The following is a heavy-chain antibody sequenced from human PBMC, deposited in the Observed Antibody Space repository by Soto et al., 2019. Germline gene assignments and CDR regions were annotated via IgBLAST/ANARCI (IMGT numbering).Heavy chain of an antibody. Sequence: QVLLQQWGAGLLKPSETLSLTCAVYGGSFSAYYWSWIRQPPGKGLEWIGEINHSGGTSYNPSLKSRVTISVDTSKSQFSLKLTSVTAADRAVYYCAKVIAAHTGGDYWGQGTLVTVSS. D-gene: IGHD6-13*01. V-gene: IGHV4-34*01. CDR3: AKVIAAHTGGDY. CDR2: INHSGGT. J-gene: IGHJ4*02. CDR1: GGSFSAYY.